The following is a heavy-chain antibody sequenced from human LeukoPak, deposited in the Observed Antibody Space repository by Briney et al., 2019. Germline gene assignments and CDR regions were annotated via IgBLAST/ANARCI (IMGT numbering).Heavy chain of an antibody. CDR2: INAGNGNT. Sequence: ASVKVSCKASGYTFTSYAMHWVRQAPGQRLEWMGWINAGNGNTKYSQKFQGRVTITRDTSASTAYMELSSLRSEDTAVYYCAARVNHDYGDYGGDCWGQGTLVTVSS. J-gene: IGHJ4*02. CDR1: GYTFTSYA. D-gene: IGHD4-17*01. CDR3: AARVNHDYGDYGGDC. V-gene: IGHV1-3*01.